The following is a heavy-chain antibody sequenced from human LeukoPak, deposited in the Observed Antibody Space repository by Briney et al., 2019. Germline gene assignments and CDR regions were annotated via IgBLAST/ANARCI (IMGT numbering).Heavy chain of an antibody. J-gene: IGHJ4*02. CDR1: GFTFSSYA. D-gene: IGHD2-21*02. CDR3: AKGISGRDCPDY. V-gene: IGHV3-64*01. CDR2: ISSNGGST. Sequence: PGGSLRLSCAASGFTFSSYAMHWVRQAPGKGLEYVSAISSNGGSTYYANSVKGRFTISRDNSKNTLYLQMGSLRAEDMAVYYCAKGISGRDCPDYWGQGTLVTVSS.